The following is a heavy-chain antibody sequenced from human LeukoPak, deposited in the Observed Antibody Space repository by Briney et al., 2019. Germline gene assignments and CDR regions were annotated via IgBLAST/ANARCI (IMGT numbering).Heavy chain of an antibody. V-gene: IGHV3-30*18. J-gene: IGHJ4*02. CDR1: GFTFSDYG. Sequence: GGCLRLSCAASGFTFSDYGMHWVRQAPGKGLEWVAVISYDGSTKYYADSVKGRFTISRDNSKNTLYLQMNSLRVEDTAVYYCAKRPGYTSGWYTDSWGQGTLVTVSS. D-gene: IGHD6-19*01. CDR2: ISYDGSTK. CDR3: AKRPGYTSGWYTDS.